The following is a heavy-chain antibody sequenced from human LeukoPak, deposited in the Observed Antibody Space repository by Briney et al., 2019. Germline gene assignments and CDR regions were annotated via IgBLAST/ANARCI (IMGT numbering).Heavy chain of an antibody. J-gene: IGHJ4*02. V-gene: IGHV1-8*01. CDR2: LSPNSGNT. Sequence: VASVKVSCKASGYTFTSYDINWVRQAPGQGLEWLGRLSPNSGNTGYAQKFQDRVTMTRDTSISTVYIELSSLRSDDTAVYYCSRGEGVVGTLWGQGTLVTVSS. CDR3: SRGEGVVGTL. D-gene: IGHD1-26*01. CDR1: GYTFTSYD.